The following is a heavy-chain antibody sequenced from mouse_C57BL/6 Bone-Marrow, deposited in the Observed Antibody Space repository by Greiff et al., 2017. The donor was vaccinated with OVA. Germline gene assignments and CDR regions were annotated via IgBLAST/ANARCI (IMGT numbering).Heavy chain of an antibody. J-gene: IGHJ3*01. Sequence: QVQLQQPGAELVKPGASVKLSCKASGYTFTSYWMHWVKQRPGQGLEWIGMIHPNSGSTNYNEKFKSKATLTVDKSSSTAYMQLSSLTSEDSAVYYCARGSTVVAPAGFAYWGQGTLVTVSA. CDR2: IHPNSGST. CDR1: GYTFTSYW. D-gene: IGHD1-1*01. V-gene: IGHV1-64*01. CDR3: ARGSTVVAPAGFAY.